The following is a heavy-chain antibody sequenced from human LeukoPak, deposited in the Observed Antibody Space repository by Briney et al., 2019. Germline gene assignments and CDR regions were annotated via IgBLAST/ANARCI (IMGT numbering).Heavy chain of an antibody. CDR1: GYTLTELS. J-gene: IGHJ4*02. D-gene: IGHD5-12*01. V-gene: IGHV1-24*01. CDR2: FDPEDGET. CDR3: ATAVGRLRSGGYFDY. Sequence: ASVKVSCKVSGYTLTELSMHWVRQAPGKGLEWMGGFDPEDGETIYAQKFQGRVTMTEDTSTDTAYMELSSLRSEDTAVYYCATAVGRLRSGGYFDYWGQGTLVTVSS.